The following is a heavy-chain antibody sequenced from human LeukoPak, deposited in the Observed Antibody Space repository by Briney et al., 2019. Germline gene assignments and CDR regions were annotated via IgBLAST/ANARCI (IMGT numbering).Heavy chain of an antibody. J-gene: IGHJ4*02. CDR1: GGSVSSSSYY. Sequence: SETLSLTCTVSGGSVSSSSYYWGWIRQPPGKGLEWIGSIYYSGSTYYNPSLRSRVTISVDTSKNQFSLKLSSVTAADTAVYYCARHSGYCSGGSCYYYYFDYWGQGTLVTVSS. V-gene: IGHV4-39*01. CDR2: IYYSGST. D-gene: IGHD2-15*01. CDR3: ARHSGYCSGGSCYYYYFDY.